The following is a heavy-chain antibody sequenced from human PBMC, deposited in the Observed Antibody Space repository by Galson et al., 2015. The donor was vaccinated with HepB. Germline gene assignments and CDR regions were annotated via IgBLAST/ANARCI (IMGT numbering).Heavy chain of an antibody. D-gene: IGHD3-3*01. V-gene: IGHV1-24*01. Sequence: SVKVSCKVSGYTLTELSMHWVRQAPGKGLEWMGGFDPEDGETIYAQKFQGRVTMTEDTSTDTAYMELSSLRSEDTAVYYCAPDFWSGYYRGDWGQGTLVTVSS. J-gene: IGHJ4*02. CDR1: GYTLTELS. CDR3: APDFWSGYYRGD. CDR2: FDPEDGET.